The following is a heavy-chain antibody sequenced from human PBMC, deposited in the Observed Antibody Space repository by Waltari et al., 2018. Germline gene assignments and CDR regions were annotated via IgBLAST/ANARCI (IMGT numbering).Heavy chain of an antibody. V-gene: IGHV3-7*01. J-gene: IGHJ4*02. CDR2: IKHDGTGI. CDR1: GFNFNNYW. Sequence: EVQLVESGGGLVQPGGSLRLSCAASGFNFNNYWMDWVRQAPGKGLGWVANIKHDGTGIHYVGSVKGRFTVSRDNAHNLLYLQMDSLRVEDTAVYYCSVSLNSWGQGTLVTVSS. CDR3: SVSLNS.